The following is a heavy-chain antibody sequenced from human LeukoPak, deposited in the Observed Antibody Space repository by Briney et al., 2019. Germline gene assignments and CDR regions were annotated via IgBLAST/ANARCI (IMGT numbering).Heavy chain of an antibody. CDR2: IYTSGIT. D-gene: IGHD3-9*01. J-gene: IGHJ4*02. V-gene: IGHV4-4*07. CDR3: AREPRDYDILTGYYNRLGFDY. CDR1: GGSISSYY. Sequence: SETLSLTXTVSGGSISSYYWSWIRQPAGKGLEWIGRIYTSGITNYNPSLKSRVTMSVDTSKNQFSLKLSSLTAADTAVYYCAREPRDYDILTGYYNRLGFDYWGQGTLVTVSS.